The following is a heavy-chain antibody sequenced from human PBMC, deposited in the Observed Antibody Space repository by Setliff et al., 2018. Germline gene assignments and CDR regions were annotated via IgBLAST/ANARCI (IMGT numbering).Heavy chain of an antibody. J-gene: IGHJ6*03. CDR1: GYTFTSYG. CDR2: IIPIFGTA. D-gene: IGHD3-3*01. Sequence: SVKVSCKASGYTFTSYGISWVRQAPGQGLEWMGRIIPIFGTANYAQKFQGRVTITADKSTSTAYMELSSLRSEDTAVYYCARGRHPPWSGYPYYYMDVWGKGTTVTVSS. CDR3: ARGRHPPWSGYPYYYMDV. V-gene: IGHV1-69*06.